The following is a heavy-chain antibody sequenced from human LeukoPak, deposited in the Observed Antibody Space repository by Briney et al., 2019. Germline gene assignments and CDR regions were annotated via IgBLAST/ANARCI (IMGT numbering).Heavy chain of an antibody. Sequence: PSETLSLTCTVSGYSISSGYYWGWIRQPPGKGLEWIGSIYHSGSTYYNPSLKSQVTISVDTSKNQFSLKLSSVTAADTAVYYCARDLRGPPNWFDPWGQGTLVTVSS. CDR1: GYSISSGYY. CDR3: ARDLRGPPNWFDP. V-gene: IGHV4-38-2*02. J-gene: IGHJ5*02. CDR2: IYHSGST.